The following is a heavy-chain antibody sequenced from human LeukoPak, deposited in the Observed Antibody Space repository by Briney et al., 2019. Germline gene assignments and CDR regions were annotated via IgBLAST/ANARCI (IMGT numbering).Heavy chain of an antibody. Sequence: SETLSLTCTVSGGSISSYYWSWIRQPAGKGLEWIGRIYKSGSTNYNPTLKSRVTMPVDTSKNQFSLKLSSVTAADTAVYYCARDVYYARSGIVYYYYYMDVWGKGTTVTISS. J-gene: IGHJ6*03. CDR3: ARDVYYARSGIVYYYYYMDV. CDR1: GGSISSYY. CDR2: IYKSGST. V-gene: IGHV4-4*07. D-gene: IGHD3-22*01.